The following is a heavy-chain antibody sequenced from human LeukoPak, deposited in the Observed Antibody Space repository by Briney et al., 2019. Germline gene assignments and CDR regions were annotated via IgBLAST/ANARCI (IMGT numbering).Heavy chain of an antibody. CDR3: ASRNWNYVGIDY. Sequence: ASVKVSCKASGYTFTGYYMNWVRQAPGQGLEWMGWINPNSGGTNYAQKVQGRVTMTRDTSNSTAYMELSRLRSDDTAVYYCASRNWNYVGIDYWGQGTLVTVSS. D-gene: IGHD1-7*01. J-gene: IGHJ4*02. V-gene: IGHV1-2*02. CDR2: INPNSGGT. CDR1: GYTFTGYY.